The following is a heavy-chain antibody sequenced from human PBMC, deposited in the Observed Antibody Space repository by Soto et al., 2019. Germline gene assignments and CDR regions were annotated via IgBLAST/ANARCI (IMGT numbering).Heavy chain of an antibody. CDR3: TRYRARQKDYYYCMDF. V-gene: IGHV1-18*04. D-gene: IGHD1-26*01. J-gene: IGHJ6*02. CDR1: GYTFTSYG. Sequence: QVQLVQSGAEVKKPGASVKVSCKASGYTFTSYGISWVRQAPGQGLEWMGWISAYNGNTNYAQKLQGRVTMTTDTSTRTAYMDLRILRSDDTAVYYFTRYRARQKDYYYCMDFWGQGTTITFSS. CDR2: ISAYNGNT.